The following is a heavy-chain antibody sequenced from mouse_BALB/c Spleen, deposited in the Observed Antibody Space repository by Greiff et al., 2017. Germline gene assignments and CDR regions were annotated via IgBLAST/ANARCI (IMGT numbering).Heavy chain of an antibody. J-gene: IGHJ2*01. CDR3: ARKIYYGSFDY. D-gene: IGHD1-1*01. CDR1: GYTFTSYW. CDR2: IDPSDSYT. Sequence: QVQLQQSGAELVKPGASVKISCKASGYTFTSYWMNWVKQRPGQGLEWIGEIDPSDSYTNNNQKFKDKATLTVDKSSSTAYMQLSSLTSEDSAVYYCARKIYYGSFDYWGQGTTLTVSS. V-gene: IGHV1S126*01.